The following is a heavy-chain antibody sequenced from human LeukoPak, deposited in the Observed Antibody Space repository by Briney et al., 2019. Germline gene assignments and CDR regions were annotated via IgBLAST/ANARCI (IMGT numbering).Heavy chain of an antibody. CDR2: ISWNSGSI. D-gene: IGHD1-26*01. CDR3: AKGPHEWELPYYFDY. CDR1: GFTFSSYA. J-gene: IGHJ4*02. V-gene: IGHV3-9*01. Sequence: GGSLRLSCAASGFTFSSYAMHWVRQAPGKGLEWVSGISWNSGSIGYADSVKGRFTISRDNAKNSLYLQMNSLRAEDTALYYCAKGPHEWELPYYFDYWGQGTLVTVSS.